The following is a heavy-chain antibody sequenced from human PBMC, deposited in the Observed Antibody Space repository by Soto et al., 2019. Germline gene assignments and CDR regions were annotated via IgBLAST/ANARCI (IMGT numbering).Heavy chain of an antibody. V-gene: IGHV3-21*02. Sequence: EVQLVESGGGQVKSGGSLRLSCLASGFTFSSYSMGWVRQAPGKGLEWVSSMSSSGRNIYYADSVKGRFTISRDNAKNSLFLQMKSLRVDDMAVYYCARDRGRYYLDYWGQGTQVTVSS. CDR1: GFTFSSYS. CDR2: MSSSGRNI. J-gene: IGHJ4*02. CDR3: ARDRGRYYLDY. D-gene: IGHD3-10*01.